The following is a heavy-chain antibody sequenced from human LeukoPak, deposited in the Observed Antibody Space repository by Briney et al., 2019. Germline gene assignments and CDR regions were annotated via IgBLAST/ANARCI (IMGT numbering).Heavy chain of an antibody. J-gene: IGHJ4*02. CDR3: ARDHAYAFDY. CDR2: ISYDKSDK. V-gene: IGHV3-33*01. Sequence: GGSLRLSCAASGFTFSNYDMHWVRQAPGKGLEWVAVISYDKSDKYCADSVKGRFTISRDNSKNTLYLQMNSLRAEDTAVYFCARDHAYAFDYWGQGALATVSS. D-gene: IGHD2-8*01. CDR1: GFTFSNYD.